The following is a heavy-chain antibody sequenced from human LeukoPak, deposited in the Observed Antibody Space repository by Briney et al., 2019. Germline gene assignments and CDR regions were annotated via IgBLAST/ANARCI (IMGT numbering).Heavy chain of an antibody. Sequence: GGSLRLSCAASGFTFSNYGMSWVRQAPGKGLEWVSAILSGYVTYYADSVKGRFAISRDSSTNTLCLQMDSLRAEDTAVYYCAKLLRSGGGTFDYSGQGTLVTVSS. D-gene: IGHD4-23*01. V-gene: IGHV3-23*01. CDR1: GFTFSNYG. CDR3: AKLLRSGGGTFDY. CDR2: ILSGYVT. J-gene: IGHJ4*02.